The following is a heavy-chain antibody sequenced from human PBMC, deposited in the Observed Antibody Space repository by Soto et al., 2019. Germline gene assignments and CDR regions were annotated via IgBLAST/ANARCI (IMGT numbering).Heavy chain of an antibody. D-gene: IGHD4-17*01. V-gene: IGHV1-69*13. CDR1: GGTFSSYA. CDR2: IIPIFGTA. CDR3: ARPEDYGEPYYYGLDV. Sequence: SVKVSCKASGGTFSSYAISWVRQAPGQGLEWMGGIIPIFGTANYAQKFQGRVTITADESTSTAYMELSSLRSEDTAVYYCARPEDYGEPYYYGLDVWGQGTTVTVSS. J-gene: IGHJ6*02.